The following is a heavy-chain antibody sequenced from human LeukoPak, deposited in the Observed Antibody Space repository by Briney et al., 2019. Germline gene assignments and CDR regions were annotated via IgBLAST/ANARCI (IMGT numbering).Heavy chain of an antibody. J-gene: IGHJ3*02. CDR3: ARDISSGYYDAFDI. V-gene: IGHV3-66*01. Sequence: QPGGSLRLSCAASGFTVSSNYMSWVRQAPGKGLEWVSIIYSGGSTYYADSVKGRFTISRDNSKNTLYLQMNSLRAEDTAVYYCARDISSGYYDAFDIWGQGTMVTVS. CDR2: IYSGGST. CDR1: GFTVSSNY. D-gene: IGHD3-22*01.